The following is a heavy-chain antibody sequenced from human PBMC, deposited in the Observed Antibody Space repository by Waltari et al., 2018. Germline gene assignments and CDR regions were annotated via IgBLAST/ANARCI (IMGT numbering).Heavy chain of an antibody. Sequence: EVQLVESGGGLVQPGGSLRLSCAASGFTFSSYEMNWVRQATGKGLEWVSYISSSGSRIYYADSGKGRFTISRANAKNSLHLQMNSLRAEDTAVYYCARDRRRVVPAAMDYFDYWGQGTLVTVSS. J-gene: IGHJ4*02. CDR1: GFTFSSYE. D-gene: IGHD2-2*01. CDR2: ISSSGSRI. V-gene: IGHV3-48*03. CDR3: ARDRRRVVPAAMDYFDY.